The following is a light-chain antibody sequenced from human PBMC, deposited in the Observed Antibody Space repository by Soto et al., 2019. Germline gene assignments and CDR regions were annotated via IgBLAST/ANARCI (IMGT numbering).Light chain of an antibody. CDR2: GPS. CDR1: QSVSSN. CDR3: QQYNNWPPGIT. Sequence: EIVMTQSPATLSVSPGERATLSCRASQSVSSNLAWYQQKPGQAPRLLIYGPSTRATGIQARFSGSGSGTEFTLTISSLQSEDFAVYYCQQYNNWPPGITFGQGTRLEIK. J-gene: IGKJ5*01. V-gene: IGKV3-15*01.